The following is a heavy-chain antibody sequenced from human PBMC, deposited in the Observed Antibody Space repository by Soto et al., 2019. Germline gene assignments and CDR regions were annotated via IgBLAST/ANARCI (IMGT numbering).Heavy chain of an antibody. V-gene: IGHV3-53*01. J-gene: IGHJ3*02. CDR3: ARDGFGRYDGSGSEAFDI. Sequence: GGSLRLSCAASGLTVSDKYMNWVRQAPGKGLEWVSVIYTSGTTYYADSVKGRFTISRDNFKNTLYLQMNSLRAEDTAMYYCARDGFGRYDGSGSEAFDIWGQGTMVTVSS. CDR2: IYTSGTT. CDR1: GLTVSDKY. D-gene: IGHD3-10*01.